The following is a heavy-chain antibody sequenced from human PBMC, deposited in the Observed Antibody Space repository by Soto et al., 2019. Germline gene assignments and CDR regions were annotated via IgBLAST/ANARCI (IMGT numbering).Heavy chain of an antibody. J-gene: IGHJ4*02. CDR2: IVSNGGTT. CDR3: ARERTRFLDFDY. Sequence: GGSLRLSCAASGFTFSTYNMHWVRQAPGKGLEYVSAIVSNGGTTYYANSVKGRFTISRDNSKNTLYLQMGSLRVEDMAVYYCARERTRFLDFDYWGQGTLVTVSS. CDR1: GFTFSTYN. D-gene: IGHD3-3*01. V-gene: IGHV3-64*01.